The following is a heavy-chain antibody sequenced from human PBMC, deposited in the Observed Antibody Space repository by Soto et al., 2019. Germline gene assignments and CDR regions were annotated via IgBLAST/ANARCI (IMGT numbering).Heavy chain of an antibody. CDR3: VKHMVVVVITTVGYFDY. Sequence: EVQLLESGAGLVQPGGSLRLSCAASGFTFSGSAMTWVRQAPGKGLEWVRSISAGGSRTYYADSVEGRFTISRDTTKNTRNLQMNSLRADDTAVYCCVKHMVVVVITTVGYFDYWGQGTLVTVSS. V-gene: IGHV3-23*01. D-gene: IGHD3-22*01. CDR2: ISAGGSRT. CDR1: GFTFSGSA. J-gene: IGHJ4*02.